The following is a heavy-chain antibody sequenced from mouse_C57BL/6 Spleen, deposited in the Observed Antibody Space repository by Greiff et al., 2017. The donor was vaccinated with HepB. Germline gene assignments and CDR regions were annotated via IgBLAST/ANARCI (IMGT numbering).Heavy chain of an antibody. CDR2: ISDGGSYT. CDR3: ARRSTVVHRYFDY. V-gene: IGHV5-4*03. Sequence: EVKLMESGGGLVKPGGSLKLSCAASGFTFSSYAMSWVRQTPEKRLEWVATISDGGSYTYYPDNVKGRFTISRDNAKNNLYLQMSHLKSEDTAMYYCARRSTVVHRYFDYWGQGTTLTVSS. CDR1: GFTFSSYA. D-gene: IGHD1-1*01. J-gene: IGHJ2*01.